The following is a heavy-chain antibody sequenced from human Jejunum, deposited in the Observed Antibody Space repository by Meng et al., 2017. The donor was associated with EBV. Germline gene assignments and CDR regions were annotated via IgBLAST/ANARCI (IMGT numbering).Heavy chain of an antibody. CDR1: GSTFTDYY. D-gene: IGHD5-18*01. V-gene: IGHV1-2*06. Sequence: QGQRVQSGTEVKESGASVKVSCKASGSTFTDYYLHWVRQAPGQGLEWMGRVNPNSGVTNYAEKFQGRVTMTRDTSISTSYMEVSRLTSDDTAVYYCARPISGYTYYFDYWGQGTLVTVS. CDR3: ARPISGYTYYFDY. CDR2: VNPNSGVT. J-gene: IGHJ4*02.